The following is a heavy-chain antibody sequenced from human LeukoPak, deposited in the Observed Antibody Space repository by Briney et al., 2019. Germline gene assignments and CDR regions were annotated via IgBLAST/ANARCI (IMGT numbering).Heavy chain of an antibody. J-gene: IGHJ3*02. CDR3: ARGQRSYGLLHDAFDI. V-gene: IGHV4-59*01. Sequence: SETLSLTCTVSGGSISSYYWSWIRQPPGKGLEWIGYIYYSGSTNYNPSLKSRVTISVDTSKNQFSLKLSSVTAADTAVYYCARGQRSYGLLHDAFDIWGQGTMVTVSS. D-gene: IGHD5-18*01. CDR2: IYYSGST. CDR1: GGSISSYY.